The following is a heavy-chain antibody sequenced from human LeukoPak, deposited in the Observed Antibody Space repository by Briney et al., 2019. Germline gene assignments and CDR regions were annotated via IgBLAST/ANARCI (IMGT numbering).Heavy chain of an antibody. CDR1: GYTFTSYG. CDR2: ISAYNGIT. D-gene: IGHD3-10*01. J-gene: IGHJ6*03. Sequence: ASVKVSCKASGYTFTSYGISWGRQAPGQGLEWMGWISAYNGITNYAQKLQGRVTMTTDTSTSTAYMELKSLRSDDTAVYYCAREVSGGSGSSSNYYYYYMDVWGKGTTVTVSS. CDR3: AREVSGGSGSSSNYYYYYMDV. V-gene: IGHV1-18*01.